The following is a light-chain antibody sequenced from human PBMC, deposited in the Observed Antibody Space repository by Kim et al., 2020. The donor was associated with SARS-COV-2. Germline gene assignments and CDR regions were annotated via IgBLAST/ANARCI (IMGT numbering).Light chain of an antibody. Sequence: DIQMTQSPSSLSASVGDRVTITCRASQGISSYLAWYQQEPGKIPKVLIYAASTLKSGVPSRFSGSGSGTEFTLTITNLQPEDVATYYCQKYSSAPLTFGGGTKVDIK. CDR2: AAS. CDR1: QGISSY. J-gene: IGKJ4*01. V-gene: IGKV1-27*01. CDR3: QKYSSAPLT.